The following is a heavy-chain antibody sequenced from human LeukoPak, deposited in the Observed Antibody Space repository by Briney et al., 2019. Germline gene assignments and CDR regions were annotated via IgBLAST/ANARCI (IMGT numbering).Heavy chain of an antibody. CDR2: IIPIFGTA. CDR1: GGTFSGYA. V-gene: IGHV1-69*06. D-gene: IGHD3-22*01. Sequence: ASVKVSCKASGGTFSGYAISWVRQAPGQGLEWMGGIIPIFGTANYAQKFQGRVTITADKSTSTAYMELSSLRSEDTAVYYCASCARGYSKYYFDYWGQGTLVTVSS. J-gene: IGHJ4*02. CDR3: ASCARGYSKYYFDY.